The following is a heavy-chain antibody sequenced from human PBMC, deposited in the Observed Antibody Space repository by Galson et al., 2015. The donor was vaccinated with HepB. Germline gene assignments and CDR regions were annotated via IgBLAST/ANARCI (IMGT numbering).Heavy chain of an antibody. V-gene: IGHV4-31*03. J-gene: IGHJ4*02. CDR3: ARGVYEMLTGYYINF. D-gene: IGHD3-9*01. Sequence: TLSLTCTVSGGSISSGGYYWTWIRQHPGKGLEWIGFISYSGSTHYNPSLKSRLSISGDTSRNQFSLKMSSVTAADTAVYYCARGVYEMLTGYYINFWGQGTLVTVSS. CDR1: GGSISSGGYY. CDR2: ISYSGST.